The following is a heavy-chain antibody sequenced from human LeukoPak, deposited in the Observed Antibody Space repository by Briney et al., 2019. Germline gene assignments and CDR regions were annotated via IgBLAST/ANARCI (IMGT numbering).Heavy chain of an antibody. Sequence: GGSLRLSCVASGFTFSSYGMSWVRQAPGKGLEWVSAISGSGGSTYYADSVKGRFTISRDNSKNTLYLQMNSLRAEDTAVYYCAKDSSDYYDSSGYSNWFDPWGQGALVTVSS. CDR1: GFTFSSYG. V-gene: IGHV3-23*01. D-gene: IGHD3-22*01. CDR3: AKDSSDYYDSSGYSNWFDP. J-gene: IGHJ5*02. CDR2: ISGSGGST.